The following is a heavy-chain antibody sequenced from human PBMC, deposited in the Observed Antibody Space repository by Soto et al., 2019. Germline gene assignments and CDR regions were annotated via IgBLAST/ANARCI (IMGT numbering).Heavy chain of an antibody. Sequence: SETLSLTCTVSGGSVSANSYYWSWIRQPPGKGLEWIGYIYYSGSTNYNPSLKSRVTISVDTSKNQFSLKLSSVTAADTAVYYCARDSRRWLGDAFDIWGQGTMVTVSS. J-gene: IGHJ3*02. CDR3: ARDSRRWLGDAFDI. V-gene: IGHV4-61*01. CDR2: IYYSGST. D-gene: IGHD5-12*01. CDR1: GGSVSANSYY.